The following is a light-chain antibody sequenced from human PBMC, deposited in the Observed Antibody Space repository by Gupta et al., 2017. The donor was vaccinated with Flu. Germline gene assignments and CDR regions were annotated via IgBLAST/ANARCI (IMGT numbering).Light chain of an antibody. CDR3: AAWDDSRDGPV. CDR2: YDD. V-gene: IGLV1-36*01. J-gene: IGLJ2*01. CDR1: RSNIGNNA. Sequence: QSVLTQPPSVSEAPRQRVTISCSGSRSNIGNNAVNWYQQFPGKAPKLTVYYDDLLPSGVADRFSGSKSGTSASLAISGLQAEDEADYYCAAWDDSRDGPVFGGGTILTVL.